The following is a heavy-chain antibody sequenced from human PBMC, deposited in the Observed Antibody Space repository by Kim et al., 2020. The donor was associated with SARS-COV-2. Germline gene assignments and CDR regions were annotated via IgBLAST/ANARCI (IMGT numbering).Heavy chain of an antibody. CDR1: GYIFSIYG. J-gene: IGHJ4*02. V-gene: IGHV1-18*01. CDR3: VRGTWGVVNDY. D-gene: IGHD2-15*01. Sequence: ASVKVSCKTSGYIFSIYGFSWVRQAPGQGLEWMGWINTKDGDTKYVQKFQDRVTMTTDSSTSTAYMELRSLKFDDTAVYYCVRGTWGVVNDYWGQGTLVTVSS. CDR2: INTKDGDT.